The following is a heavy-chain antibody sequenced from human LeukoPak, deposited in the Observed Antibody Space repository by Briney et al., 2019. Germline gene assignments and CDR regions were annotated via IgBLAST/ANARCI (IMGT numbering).Heavy chain of an antibody. CDR2: ISAYNGNT. CDR3: ARDPSEFSYNFWSGYSYGFDI. CDR1: GYTFTSYG. V-gene: IGHV1-18*01. D-gene: IGHD3-3*01. J-gene: IGHJ3*02. Sequence: ASVKVSCKXSGYTFTSYGISWVRQAPGQGLEWMGWISAYNGNTNYTQKLQGRVTMTTDTSTSTAYMELRSLRSDDTAVYYCARDPSEFSYNFWSGYSYGFDIWGQGTMVTVSS.